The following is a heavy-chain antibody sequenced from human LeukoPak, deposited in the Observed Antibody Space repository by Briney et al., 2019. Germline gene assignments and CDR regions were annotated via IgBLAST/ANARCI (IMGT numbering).Heavy chain of an antibody. CDR1: GGSISSGGYY. V-gene: IGHV4-31*03. D-gene: IGHD3-22*01. J-gene: IGHJ4*02. Sequence: NPSETLSLTCPVSGGSISSGGYYWSWIRQHPGKGLEWIGYIYYSGSTYYNPSLKSRVTISVDTSKNQFSLKLSSVTAADTAVYYCARDQGSHYDSSGPYFDYWGQGTLVTVSS. CDR3: ARDQGSHYDSSGPYFDY. CDR2: IYYSGST.